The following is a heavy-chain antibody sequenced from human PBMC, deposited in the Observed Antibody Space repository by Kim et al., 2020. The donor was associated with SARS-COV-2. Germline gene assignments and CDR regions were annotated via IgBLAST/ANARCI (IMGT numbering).Heavy chain of an antibody. CDR3: ARDKVAAYYYYGMDV. V-gene: IGHV1-69*13. CDR2: IIPIFGTA. Sequence: SVKVSCKASGGTFSSYAISWVRQAPGQGLEWMGGIIPIFGTANYAQKFQGRVTITADESTSTAYMELSSLRSEDTAVYYCARDKVAAYYYYGMDVWGQGTTVTVSS. CDR1: GGTFSSYA. J-gene: IGHJ6*02. D-gene: IGHD6-19*01.